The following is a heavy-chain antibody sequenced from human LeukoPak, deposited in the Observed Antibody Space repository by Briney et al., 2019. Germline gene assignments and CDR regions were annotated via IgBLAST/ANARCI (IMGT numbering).Heavy chain of an antibody. D-gene: IGHD2-2*01. CDR1: GGTFSSYA. J-gene: IGHJ4*02. CDR3: ARGEVVPAAIPFDY. CDR2: IIPIFGTA. Sequence: GASVKVSCKASGGTFSSYAISWVRQAPGQGLEWMGGIIPIFGTANYAQKFQGRVTITADESTSTAYMELSSLRSEDTAVYYCARGEVVPAAIPFDYWGQGTLVTVSS. V-gene: IGHV1-69*01.